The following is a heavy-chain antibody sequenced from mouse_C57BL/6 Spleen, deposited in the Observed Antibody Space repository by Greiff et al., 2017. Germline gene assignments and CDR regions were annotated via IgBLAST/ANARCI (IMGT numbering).Heavy chain of an antibody. V-gene: IGHV1-54*01. Sequence: VKLQESGAELVRPGTSVKVSCKASGYAFTNYLIEWVKQRPGQGLEWIGVINPGSGGTNYNEKFKGKATLTADTSYSTAYMQLSSLTSEDSAVYFCARGQWAYWGQGTLVTVSA. CDR3: ARGQWAY. CDR2: INPGSGGT. D-gene: IGHD1-3*01. CDR1: GYAFTNYL. J-gene: IGHJ3*01.